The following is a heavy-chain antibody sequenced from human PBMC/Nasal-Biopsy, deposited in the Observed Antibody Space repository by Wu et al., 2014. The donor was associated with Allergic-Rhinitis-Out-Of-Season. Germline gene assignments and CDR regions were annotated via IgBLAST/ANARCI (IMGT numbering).Heavy chain of an antibody. CDR1: VAPSAVVVTT. D-gene: IGHD3-16*01. Sequence: TLPSPALSLVAPSAVVVTTGGWIRQPPGKGLEWIGSIYYSGSTYYNPSLKSRVTISVDTSKNQFSLKLSSVTAADTAVYYCARHAETYYDYVWAPGGSAFDILGQGTMVTVSS. V-gene: IGHV4-39*01. CDR3: ARHAETYYDYVWAPGGSAFDI. CDR2: IYYSGST. J-gene: IGHJ3*02.